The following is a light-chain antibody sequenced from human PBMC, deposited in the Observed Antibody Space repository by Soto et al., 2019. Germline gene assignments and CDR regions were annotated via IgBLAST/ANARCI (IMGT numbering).Light chain of an antibody. V-gene: IGKV3-15*01. CDR3: QQRMNWPLT. CDR2: GAS. CDR1: QSVNSN. J-gene: IGKJ5*01. Sequence: EIVMTQSPATLSVSPVERATLSCRASQSVNSNLAWYQQKPGQAPRLLIYGASTRATGIPARFSGSGSGTEFTLTISSLEPEDVAVYYCQQRMNWPLTFGQGTRLEIK.